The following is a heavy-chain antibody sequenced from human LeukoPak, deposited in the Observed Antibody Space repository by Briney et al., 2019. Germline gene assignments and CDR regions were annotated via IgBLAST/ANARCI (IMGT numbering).Heavy chain of an antibody. CDR2: IYYSGST. D-gene: IGHD3-10*01. V-gene: IGHV4-59*08. CDR1: GDSISGFY. J-gene: IGHJ3*02. Sequence: SETLSLTCTVSGDSISGFYWSWIRQPPGKGLEWIGYIYYSGSTNYNPSLKSRVTMSIDTSKSQFSLKLTSVTAADTAVYYCARVGDYYYGSGSRAFDIWGQGTMVTVSS. CDR3: ARVGDYYYGSGSRAFDI.